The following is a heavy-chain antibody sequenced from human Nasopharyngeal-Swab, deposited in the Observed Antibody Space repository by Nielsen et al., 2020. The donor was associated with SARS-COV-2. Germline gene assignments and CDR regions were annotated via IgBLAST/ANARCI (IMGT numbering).Heavy chain of an antibody. Sequence: SETLSLTCAVYGGSFSAYYWSWIRQPPGKGLEWIGEISHSGNTNYNPSLKSRVTILVDTSKNQFALKLSSVTAADTAVYYCARDHYYDSSSYYPFHKRYYYGMDVWGQGTTVTVSS. D-gene: IGHD3-22*01. CDR3: ARDHYYDSSSYYPFHKRYYYGMDV. CDR1: GGSFSAYY. J-gene: IGHJ6*02. CDR2: ISHSGNT. V-gene: IGHV4-34*01.